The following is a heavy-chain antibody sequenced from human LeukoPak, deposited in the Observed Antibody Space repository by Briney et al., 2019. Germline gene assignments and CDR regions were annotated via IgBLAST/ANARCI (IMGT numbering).Heavy chain of an antibody. CDR3: ARGSGFGVVRGWFDP. J-gene: IGHJ5*02. CDR2: IYYSGST. V-gene: IGHV4-39*07. D-gene: IGHD3-3*01. CDR1: GGSISSSSYY. Sequence: SETLSLTCTVSGGSISSSSYYWGWIRQPPGQGLEWIGSIYYSGSTYYNPSLKSRVTISVDTSKNQFSLKLSSVTAADTAVYYCARGSGFGVVRGWFDPWGQGTLVTVSS.